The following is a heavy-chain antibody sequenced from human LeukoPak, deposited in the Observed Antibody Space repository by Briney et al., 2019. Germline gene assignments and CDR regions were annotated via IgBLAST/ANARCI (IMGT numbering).Heavy chain of an antibody. Sequence: GGSLRLSCAASGGTFSSYATSWVRQAPGQGLEWMGRIIPILGIANYAQKFQGRVTITADKSTSTAYMELSSLRSEDTAVYYCARDMDDILTGYSASFYWGQGTLVTVSS. CDR3: ARDMDDILTGYSASFY. CDR1: GGTFSSYA. CDR2: IIPILGIA. J-gene: IGHJ4*02. V-gene: IGHV1-69*04. D-gene: IGHD3-9*01.